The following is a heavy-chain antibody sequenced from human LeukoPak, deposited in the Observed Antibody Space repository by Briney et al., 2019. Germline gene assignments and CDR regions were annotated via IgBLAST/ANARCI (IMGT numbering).Heavy chain of an antibody. CDR2: ISSGSSTI. V-gene: IGHV3-48*02. Sequence: GGSLRLSCAASGFTFSSYTMNWVRQAPGKGLEWVSYISSGSSTIYYADSVKGRFTISRDNAKSSLYLQMNSLRDEDTAVYYCARETRGYSSSWTPGDYWGQGTLVTVSS. CDR1: GFTFSSYT. J-gene: IGHJ4*02. CDR3: ARETRGYSSSWTPGDY. D-gene: IGHD6-13*01.